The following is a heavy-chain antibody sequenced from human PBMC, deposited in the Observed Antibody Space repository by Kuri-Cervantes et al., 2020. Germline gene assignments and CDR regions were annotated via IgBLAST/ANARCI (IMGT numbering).Heavy chain of an antibody. CDR1: GFIFSSYS. V-gene: IGHV3-48*01. CDR3: ARAELTRYFDY. D-gene: IGHD1-14*01. J-gene: IGHJ4*02. CDR2: ITGSSSTI. Sequence: GGSLRLSCAASGFIFSSYSMNWVRQAPGRGLEWVSYITGSSSTIYYADSVKGRFTISRDNAKNSLYLHMNSPRAEDTAVYYCARAELTRYFDYWGQGTLVTVSS.